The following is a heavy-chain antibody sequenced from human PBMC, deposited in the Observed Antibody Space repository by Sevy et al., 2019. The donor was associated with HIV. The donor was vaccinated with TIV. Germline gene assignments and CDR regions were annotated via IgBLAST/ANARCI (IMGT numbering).Heavy chain of an antibody. CDR2: ISSSGTTI. V-gene: IGHV3-48*03. D-gene: IGHD6-13*01. CDR1: GFTFSSYE. J-gene: IGHJ6*02. Sequence: GGSLRLSCAASGFTFSSYEMNWVRQAPGKGLQWVSYISSSGTTIYYVDSVKGRFTISRDIAKNSLYLQMNSLRAEDTAVYYCARNWVAAPGGGGFYYGMDVWGQGTTVTVSS. CDR3: ARNWVAAPGGGGFYYGMDV.